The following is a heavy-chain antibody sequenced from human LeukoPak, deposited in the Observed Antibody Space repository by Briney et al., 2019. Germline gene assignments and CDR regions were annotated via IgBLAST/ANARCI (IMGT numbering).Heavy chain of an antibody. D-gene: IGHD3-10*01. J-gene: IGHJ3*02. CDR1: GGSISSGDYY. CDR3: ARAKGVRGVGAFDI. Sequence: PSETLSLTCTVSGGSISSGDYYWSWIRQPPGKGLEWIGYIYYSGSTYYNPSLKSRVTISVDTSKNQFSLELSSVTAADTAVYYCARAKGVRGVGAFDIWGQGTMVTVSS. V-gene: IGHV4-30-4*08. CDR2: IYYSGST.